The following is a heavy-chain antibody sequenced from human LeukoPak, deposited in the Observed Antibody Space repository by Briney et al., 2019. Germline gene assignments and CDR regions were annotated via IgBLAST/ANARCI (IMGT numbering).Heavy chain of an antibody. CDR2: ISGSGGST. CDR3: AKDRGESNWGFNFDY. D-gene: IGHD7-27*01. J-gene: IGHJ4*02. V-gene: IGHV3-23*01. CDR1: GFTFSSYA. Sequence: GGSLRLSCAASGFTFSSYAMSWVRQAPGKGLEWVSAISGSGGSTYYADSVKGRFTISRDNSKNTLYLQMNSLRAEDTAVYYCAKDRGESNWGFNFDYWGQGTLVTGSS.